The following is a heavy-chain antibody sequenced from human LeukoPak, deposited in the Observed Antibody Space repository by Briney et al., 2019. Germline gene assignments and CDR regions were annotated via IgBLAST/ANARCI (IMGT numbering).Heavy chain of an antibody. V-gene: IGHV3-20*04. CDR3: ARGFWYYDILTGYYTRTSFYYFDY. J-gene: IGHJ4*02. Sequence: PGGSLRLSCAASGFTFDDYGMSWVRQAPGKVLEWVSGINWNGGSTGYADSVKGRFTISRDNAKNSLYLQMNSLRAEDTALYCCARGFWYYDILTGYYTRTSFYYFDYWGQGTLVTVSS. D-gene: IGHD3-9*01. CDR2: INWNGGST. CDR1: GFTFDDYG.